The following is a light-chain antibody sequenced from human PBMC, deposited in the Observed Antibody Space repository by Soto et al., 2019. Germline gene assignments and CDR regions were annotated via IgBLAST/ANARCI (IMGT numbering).Light chain of an antibody. J-gene: IGLJ1*01. CDR3: ETWDRNPGV. CDR2: LEGSGSY. V-gene: IGLV4-60*02. Sequence: QLVLTQSSSASASLGSSVKLTCTLSSGHSSYIIAWHQQQPGKAPRYLMKLEGSGSYNKGSGVPDRFSGSSSGADRYLTISNLQFEDEADYYCETWDRNPGVFGTGTKVTVL. CDR1: SGHSSYI.